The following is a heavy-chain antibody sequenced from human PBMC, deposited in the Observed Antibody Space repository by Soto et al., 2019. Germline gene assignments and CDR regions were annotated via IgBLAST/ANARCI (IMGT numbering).Heavy chain of an antibody. V-gene: IGHV1-18*04. Sequence: GASVKVSCKASGYTFTSYGISWVRQAPGQGLEWMGWISAYNGNTNYAQKLQGRVTMTTDTSTSTAYMELRSLRSDDTAVYYCARVGYYYDSSGYINWFDPWGQGTLVTV. D-gene: IGHD3-22*01. CDR2: ISAYNGNT. CDR1: GYTFTSYG. J-gene: IGHJ5*02. CDR3: ARVGYYYDSSGYINWFDP.